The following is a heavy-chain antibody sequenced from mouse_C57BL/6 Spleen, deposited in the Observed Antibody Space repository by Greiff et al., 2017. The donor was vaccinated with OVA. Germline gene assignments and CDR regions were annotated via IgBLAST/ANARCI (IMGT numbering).Heavy chain of an antibody. CDR1: GYTFTDYE. Sequence: QVQLKQSGAELVRPGASVTLSCKASGYTFTDYEMHWVKQTPVHGLEWIGAIDPETGGTAYNQKFKGKAILTADKSSSTAYMELRSLTSEDSAVYYCTRYEGLRQSAMDYWGQGTSVTVSS. CDR2: IDPETGGT. V-gene: IGHV1-15*01. D-gene: IGHD2-2*01. CDR3: TRYEGLRQSAMDY. J-gene: IGHJ4*01.